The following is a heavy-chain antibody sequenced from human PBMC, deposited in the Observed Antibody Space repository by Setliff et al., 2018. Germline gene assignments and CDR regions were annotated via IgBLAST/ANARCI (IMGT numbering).Heavy chain of an antibody. J-gene: IGHJ4*02. Sequence: GGSLRLSCSASGFTLSTYWMNWVRQAPGKGLEWMAVISHDGINQYYADSVKGRLTISRDNSKNTLYLQMNSLRAEDTAVYYCAKYTRVVTTTCFDYWGQGTLVTVSS. CDR2: ISHDGINQ. V-gene: IGHV3-30*07. D-gene: IGHD2-15*01. CDR1: GFTLSTYW. CDR3: AKYTRVVTTTCFDY.